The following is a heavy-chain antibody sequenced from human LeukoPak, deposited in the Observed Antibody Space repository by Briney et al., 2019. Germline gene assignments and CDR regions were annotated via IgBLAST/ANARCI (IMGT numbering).Heavy chain of an antibody. V-gene: IGHV3-23*01. J-gene: IGHJ5*02. D-gene: IGHD2-21*02. CDR3: AKEVVVTINWFDP. Sequence: GGSLRLSCAASGFTISSFAMSWVRQAPGEGVQWVSTISGSGGNTYYADSVKGRFTISIDNSKNTLYLQMNSLRAEDTAVYYCAKEVVVTINWFDPWGQGTLVTVSS. CDR2: ISGSGGNT. CDR1: GFTISSFA.